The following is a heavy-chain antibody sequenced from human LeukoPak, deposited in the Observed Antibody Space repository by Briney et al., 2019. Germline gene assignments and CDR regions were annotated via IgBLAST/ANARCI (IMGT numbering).Heavy chain of an antibody. CDR3: AKGYCSSTSCPVDY. D-gene: IGHD2-2*01. CDR1: GFTFDDFG. J-gene: IGHJ4*02. CDR2: ISGSGGST. V-gene: IGHV3-23*01. Sequence: PGGSLRLSCAASGFTFDDFGMSWVRQAPGKGLEWVSAISGSGGSTYYADSVKGRFTISRDNSKNTLYLQMNSLRAEDTAVYYCAKGYCSSTSCPVDYWGQGTLVTVSS.